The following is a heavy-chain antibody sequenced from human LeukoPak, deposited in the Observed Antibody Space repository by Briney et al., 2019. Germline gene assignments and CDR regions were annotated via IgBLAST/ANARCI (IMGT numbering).Heavy chain of an antibody. J-gene: IGHJ4*02. CDR2: IYYSGST. CDR3: ARSLYCSSTSCSTDY. D-gene: IGHD2-2*01. V-gene: IGHV4-59*01. Sequence: SETLSLTCTVSGGSISSYCWSWIRQPPGKGLEWIGYIYYSGSTNYNPSLKSRVTISVDTSKNQFSLKLSSVTAADTAVYYCARSLYCSSTSCSTDYWGQGTLVTVSS. CDR1: GGSISSYC.